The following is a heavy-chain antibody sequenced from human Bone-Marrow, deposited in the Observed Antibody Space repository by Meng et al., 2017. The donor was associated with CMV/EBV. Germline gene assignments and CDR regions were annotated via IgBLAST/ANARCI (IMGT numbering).Heavy chain of an antibody. V-gene: IGHV1-2*02. J-gene: IGHJ6*02. D-gene: IGHD3-3*01. Sequence: ASVKVSCKASGYTFTGYYMHRVRQAPGQGLEWMGWINPNSGTTNYAQKFQGRVTMTRDTSISTAYMELSRLRSDDTAVYYCARDLRPGTTIFGVRSVHYGMDVWGQGTTVTVSS. CDR2: INPNSGTT. CDR1: GYTFTGYY. CDR3: ARDLRPGTTIFGVRSVHYGMDV.